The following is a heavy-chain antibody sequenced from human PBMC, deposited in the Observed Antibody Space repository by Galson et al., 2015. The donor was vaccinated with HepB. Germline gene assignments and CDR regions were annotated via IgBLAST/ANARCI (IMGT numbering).Heavy chain of an antibody. CDR1: GFTFSSYS. CDR2: ISSSSSYI. V-gene: IGHV3-21*01. CDR3: ARVKGSGSYFSPYYFDY. Sequence: SLRLSCAASGFTFSSYSMNWVRQAPGKGLEWVSSISSSSSYIYYADSVKGRFTISRDNAKNSLYLQMNSLRAEDTAVYYCARVKGSGSYFSPYYFDYWGQGTLVTVSS. J-gene: IGHJ4*02. D-gene: IGHD3-10*01.